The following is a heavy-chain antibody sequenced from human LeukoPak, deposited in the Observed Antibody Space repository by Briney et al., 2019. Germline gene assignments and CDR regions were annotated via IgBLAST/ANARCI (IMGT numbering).Heavy chain of an antibody. V-gene: IGHV3-33*01. CDR1: GFTFSSYG. CDR3: ARGSSGYRQFDY. CDR2: IWYDGSNK. Sequence: PGRSLRLSCAASGFTFSSYGMHWVRQAPGKGQEWVAVIWYDGSNKYYADSVKGRFTISRDNSKNTLYLQMNSLRAEDTAVYYCARGSSGYRQFDYWGQGTLVTVSS. J-gene: IGHJ4*02. D-gene: IGHD3-22*01.